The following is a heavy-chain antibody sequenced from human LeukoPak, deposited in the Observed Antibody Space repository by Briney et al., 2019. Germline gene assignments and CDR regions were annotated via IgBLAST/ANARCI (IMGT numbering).Heavy chain of an antibody. CDR1: GGSISSGSYY. D-gene: IGHD3-22*01. J-gene: IGHJ5*02. Sequence: PSETLSLTCTVSGGSISSGSYYWSWIRQPAGKGLEWIGRIYTSGSTNYNPSLKSRVTISVDTSKNQFSLKLSSVTAADTAVYYCARAPHSIVVEIGGWFDPWGQGTLVTVSS. V-gene: IGHV4-61*02. CDR2: IYTSGST. CDR3: ARAPHSIVVEIGGWFDP.